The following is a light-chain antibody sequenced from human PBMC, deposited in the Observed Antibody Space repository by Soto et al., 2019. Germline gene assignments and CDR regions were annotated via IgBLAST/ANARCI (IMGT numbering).Light chain of an antibody. Sequence: EIELTQSPATLSLSPGERATLSCRASQSLSSDLAWYQQKPGQAPRLLVYDASTRATGIPARFSGSGSGTDFTLTISSLEPEDFAGYYCQQRSDWPLTFGGGTKVEIK. CDR3: QQRSDWPLT. V-gene: IGKV3-11*01. CDR2: DAS. CDR1: QSLSSD. J-gene: IGKJ4*01.